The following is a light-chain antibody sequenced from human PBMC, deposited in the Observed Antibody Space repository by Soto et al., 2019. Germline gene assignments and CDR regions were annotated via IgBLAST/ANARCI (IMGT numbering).Light chain of an antibody. CDR3: QQANSFPHT. V-gene: IGKV1-12*01. J-gene: IGKJ2*01. CDR2: AAS. Sequence: DIQMTQSPSSVSASVGDRVTITCRASQGISSWLAWYQQKPGKAPKLLTYAASSLQSGVPSRCSGSGSGTEFTLAISSRQPEEFATYYWQQANSFPHTVGQGTKLEIK. CDR1: QGISSW.